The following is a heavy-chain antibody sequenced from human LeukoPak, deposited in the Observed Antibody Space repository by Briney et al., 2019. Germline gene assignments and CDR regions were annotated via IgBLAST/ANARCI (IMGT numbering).Heavy chain of an antibody. CDR1: GGSIRSSYYY. V-gene: IGHV4-39*07. CDR3: ARGGVGAINY. D-gene: IGHD1-26*01. J-gene: IGHJ4*02. Sequence: PSETLSLTCTVSGGSIRSSYYYWGWIRQPPGKGLEWIGSIYDSGSTNYNPSLKSRVTISVDTSKNQFSLKLSSVTAADTAVYYCARGGVGAINYWGQGTLVTVSS. CDR2: IYDSGST.